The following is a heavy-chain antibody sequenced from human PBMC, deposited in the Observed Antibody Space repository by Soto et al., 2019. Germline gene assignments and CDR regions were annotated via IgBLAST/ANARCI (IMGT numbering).Heavy chain of an antibody. CDR3: ARGSFSSSSSWFDP. J-gene: IGHJ5*02. V-gene: IGHV4-31*03. Sequence: PSEPLSLTCTFSGDSISSDANLWSWIRQLPGRGLEWIGYISCTGRTYYTPSLNSRLTISLDTSKNLFSLRLSAVTAADTAVYFCARGSFSSSSSWFDPWGQGTLVTVSS. CDR1: GDSISSDANL. CDR2: ISCTGRT. D-gene: IGHD6-6*01.